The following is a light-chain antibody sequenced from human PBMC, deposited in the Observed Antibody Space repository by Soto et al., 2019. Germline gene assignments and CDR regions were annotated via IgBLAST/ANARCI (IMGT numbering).Light chain of an antibody. J-gene: IGLJ2*01. CDR1: SSNIGINY. V-gene: IGLV1-47*01. CDR3: VAWDASLSGVV. Sequence: QSVLTQPPSVSGTPGQRVTISCSGSSSNIGINYVYWYQQLPGTAPKLLIYRNNQRPSGVPERFSGSKSGTSVSLAISGLRSEDEADYYCVAWDASLSGVVFGGGTKLTVL. CDR2: RNN.